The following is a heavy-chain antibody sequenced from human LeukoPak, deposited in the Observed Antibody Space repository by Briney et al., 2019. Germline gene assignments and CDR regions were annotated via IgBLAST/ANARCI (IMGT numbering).Heavy chain of an antibody. D-gene: IGHD2-21*01. CDR3: ARADRLHGGPYLIGP. J-gene: IGHJ5*02. CDR2: INPSSGGT. Sequence: GASVKVSCKTSGYSFTDYYMHWVRQAPGQGLEWMGWINPSSGGTGSAQKFQGRVTMTRDTSITTVYMEVRWLTTDDTAVYYCARADRLHGGPYLIGPWGQGTLVTVSS. V-gene: IGHV1-2*02. CDR1: GYSFTDYY.